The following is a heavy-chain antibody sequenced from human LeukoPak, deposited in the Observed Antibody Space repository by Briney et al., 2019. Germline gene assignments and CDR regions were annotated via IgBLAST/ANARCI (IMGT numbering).Heavy chain of an antibody. J-gene: IGHJ6*03. CDR2: IYSGGST. D-gene: IGHD1-26*01. CDR3: ARDHYSGSPKDYYYYKDV. V-gene: IGHV3-53*01. Sequence: GGSLRLSCAASGFTVSSNYMRWVRQAAGKGLEWVSVIYSGGSTYYADSVKGRFTISRDNSKNTLYLQMNSLRAEDTAVYYCARDHYSGSPKDYYYYKDVWGKGTTVTVSS. CDR1: GFTVSSNY.